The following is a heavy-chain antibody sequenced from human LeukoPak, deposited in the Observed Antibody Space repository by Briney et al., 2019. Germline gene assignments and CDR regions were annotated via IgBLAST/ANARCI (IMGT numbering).Heavy chain of an antibody. CDR2: ISSSSSTI. D-gene: IGHD4-23*01. J-gene: IGHJ5*02. V-gene: IGHV3-48*04. CDR3: ARTATVVTPRGWFDP. CDR1: GFTFSSYS. Sequence: GGSLRLSCAASGFTFSSYSMNWVRQAPGKGLEWVSYISSSSSTIYYADSVKGRFTISRDNAKNSLYLQMNSLRAEDTAVYYCARTATVVTPRGWFDPWGQGTLVTVSS.